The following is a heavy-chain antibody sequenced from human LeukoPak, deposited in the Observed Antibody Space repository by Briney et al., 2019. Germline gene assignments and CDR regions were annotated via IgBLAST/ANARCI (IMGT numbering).Heavy chain of an antibody. CDR1: GYTFTGYY. D-gene: IGHD1-26*01. CDR2: INPNSGGT. Sequence: GASVKVSCKASGYTFTGYYMHWVRQAPGQGLEWMGWINPNSGGTNYAQKFQGRVTMARDTSISTAYMELSRLRSDDTAVYYCALISGSYPPFDYWGQGTLVTVSS. CDR3: ALISGSYPPFDY. V-gene: IGHV1-2*02. J-gene: IGHJ4*02.